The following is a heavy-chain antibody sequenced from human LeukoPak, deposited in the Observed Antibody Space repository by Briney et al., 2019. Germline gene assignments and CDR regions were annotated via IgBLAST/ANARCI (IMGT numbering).Heavy chain of an antibody. J-gene: IGHJ5*02. CDR1: GGTFSSYA. D-gene: IGHD4-17*01. CDR2: IIPIFGTA. Sequence: SVKVSCKASGGTFSSYAISWVRQAPGQGLEWMGGIIPIFGTANYAQKFQGRDTITADKSTSTAYMELSSLRSEDTAVYYCASLRVTTVLRKTTHHPYNWFDPWGQGTLVTVSS. V-gene: IGHV1-69*06. CDR3: ASLRVTTVLRKTTHHPYNWFDP.